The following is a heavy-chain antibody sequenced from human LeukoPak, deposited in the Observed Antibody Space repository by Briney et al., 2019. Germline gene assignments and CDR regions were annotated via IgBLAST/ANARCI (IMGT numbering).Heavy chain of an antibody. CDR3: ARLWDSSSSLDY. V-gene: IGHV4-59*08. Sequence: SETLSLTCAVYGGSVSGYYWSWIRQPPGKGLEWIGYIYYSGGTNYNPSLKSRVTISIDTSKNQVSLKLSSVTAADTAVYYCARLWDSSSSLDYWGQGTLVTVSS. CDR2: IYYSGGT. D-gene: IGHD6-6*01. J-gene: IGHJ4*02. CDR1: GGSVSGYY.